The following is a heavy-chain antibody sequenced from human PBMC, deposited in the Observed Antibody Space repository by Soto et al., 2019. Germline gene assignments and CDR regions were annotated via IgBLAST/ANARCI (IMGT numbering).Heavy chain of an antibody. CDR3: ARKRRYDITDAFDI. V-gene: IGHV1-69*01. CDR1: GGTFSSYA. D-gene: IGHD3-9*01. Sequence: QVQLVQSGAEVKKPGSSVKVSCKASGGTFSSYAISWVRQAPGQGLEWMGGIIPIFGTANYAQKFQGRVTIPADESTSTAYMELSRLRSEDTAVYYCARKRRYDITDAFDIWGQGTMVTVSS. J-gene: IGHJ3*02. CDR2: IIPIFGTA.